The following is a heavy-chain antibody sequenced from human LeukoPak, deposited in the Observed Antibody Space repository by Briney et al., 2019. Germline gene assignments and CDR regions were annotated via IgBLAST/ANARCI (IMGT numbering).Heavy chain of an antibody. CDR2: IYSNGNT. CDR1: GGFISNYF. D-gene: IGHD3-10*01. Sequence: SETLSLTCTVSGGFISNYFWSRIRQPAGKGLEWIGRIYSNGNTNYNPSLKSRLTMSIDTSKNQFSLRLTSVTAADTAVFYCARSNGSGSPIDYWGPGTLVTVSS. CDR3: ARSNGSGSPIDY. J-gene: IGHJ4*02. V-gene: IGHV4-4*07.